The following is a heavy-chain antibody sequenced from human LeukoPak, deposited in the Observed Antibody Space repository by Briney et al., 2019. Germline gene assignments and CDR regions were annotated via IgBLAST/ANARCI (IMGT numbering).Heavy chain of an antibody. CDR3: AAVIDY. J-gene: IGHJ4*02. Sequence: GGSLRLSCAASGFTFSSYIMNWVRQAPGQGLDWVSYISSSSSTIYYADSVKGRFTISRDNAKNSVFLQMNSLRAEDTAVYYCAAVIDYWGQGTLVTVSS. CDR2: ISSSSSTI. V-gene: IGHV3-48*01. CDR1: GFTFSSYI.